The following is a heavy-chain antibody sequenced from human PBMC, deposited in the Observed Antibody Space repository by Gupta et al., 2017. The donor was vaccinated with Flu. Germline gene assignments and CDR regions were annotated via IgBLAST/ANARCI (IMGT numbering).Heavy chain of an antibody. CDR3: AKALSGWLDY. V-gene: IGHV3-30*18. Sequence: VQLVESGGGVVQPGRSLSLSCAASGFTFSSYGMHWVRQAPGKGLEWVAVISYDGSNKYYADSVKGRFTISRDNSKNTLYLQMNSLRAEDTAVYYCAKALSGWLDYWGQGTLVTVSS. J-gene: IGHJ4*02. CDR1: GFTFSSYG. CDR2: ISYDGSNK. D-gene: IGHD6-19*01.